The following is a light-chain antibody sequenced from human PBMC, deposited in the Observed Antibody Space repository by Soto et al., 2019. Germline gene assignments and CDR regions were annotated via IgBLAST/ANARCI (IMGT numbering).Light chain of an antibody. CDR2: AAS. J-gene: IGKJ4*01. CDR3: QQSSSTPLT. CDR1: QSISSY. Sequence: DIQMTQSPSSLSASVGDRVTITCRASQSISSYLNWYQQKPGKAPKLLINAASSLQSGVPSRFSGSGSGTDFTLTISSLQPEDFATYYCQQSSSTPLTFGGGTKVEIK. V-gene: IGKV1-39*01.